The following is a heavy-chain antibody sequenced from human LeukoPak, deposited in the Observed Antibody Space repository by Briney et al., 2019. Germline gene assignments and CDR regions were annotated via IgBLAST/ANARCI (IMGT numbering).Heavy chain of an antibody. CDR3: ARNPPSNVEY. Sequence: SGGSLRLSCAASGFTFRGSWMHWVRQAPGKGRVWVSRINPDGSNTTYVDSVKGRFTISRDNAKNTVYLQMNSLRVEDTAVYYCARNPPSNVEYWGQGVLVTVSS. D-gene: IGHD4/OR15-4a*01. CDR1: GFTFRGSW. J-gene: IGHJ4*02. V-gene: IGHV3-74*03. CDR2: INPDGSNT.